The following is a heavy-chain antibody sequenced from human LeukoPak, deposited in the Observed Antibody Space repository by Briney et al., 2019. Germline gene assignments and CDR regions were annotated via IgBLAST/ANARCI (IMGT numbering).Heavy chain of an antibody. Sequence: SETLSLTCTVSGYSISSGYYWGWIRQPPGKGLEWIGSIYHSGSTYYNPSLKSRVTISVDTSKNQFSLRLSSVTAADTAVYYCARGYCSGGSCYSYYYYNYMDVWGKGTTVTVSS. CDR1: GYSISSGYY. CDR2: IYHSGST. CDR3: ARGYCSGGSCYSYYYYNYMDV. V-gene: IGHV4-38-2*02. J-gene: IGHJ6*03. D-gene: IGHD2-15*01.